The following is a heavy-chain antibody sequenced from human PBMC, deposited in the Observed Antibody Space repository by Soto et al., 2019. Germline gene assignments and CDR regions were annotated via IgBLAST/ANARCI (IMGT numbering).Heavy chain of an antibody. J-gene: IGHJ4*02. CDR3: ARGGKGIAVAEDLDY. CDR2: INHSGST. V-gene: IGHV4-34*01. CDR1: GGSFSGYY. Sequence: SETLSLTCAVYGGSFSGYYWSWIRQPPGKGLEWIGEINHSGSTNYTPSLKSRVTISVDTSKNQFSLKLSSVTAADTAVYYCARGGKGIAVAEDLDYWGQGTQVTVSS. D-gene: IGHD6-19*01.